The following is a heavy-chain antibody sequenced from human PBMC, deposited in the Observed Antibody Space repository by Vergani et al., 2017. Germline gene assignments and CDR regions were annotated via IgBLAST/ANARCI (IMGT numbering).Heavy chain of an antibody. V-gene: IGHV3-30*02. D-gene: IGHD4-17*01. CDR1: GFTFSSYG. CDR2: IRYDGSNK. J-gene: IGHJ6*03. CDR3: ARGDYGDNAFSYYYYMDV. Sequence: QVQLVESGGGVVQPGGSLRLSCAASGFTFSSYGMHWVRQAPGKGLEWVAFIRYDGSNKYYADSVKGRFTIPRDNSKNTLYLQMNSLRAGDTAVYYCARGDYGDNAFSYYYYMDVWGKGTTVTVSS.